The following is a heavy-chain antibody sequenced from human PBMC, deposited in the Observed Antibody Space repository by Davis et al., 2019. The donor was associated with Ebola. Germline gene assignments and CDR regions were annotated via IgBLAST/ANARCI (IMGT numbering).Heavy chain of an antibody. V-gene: IGHV3-7*03. J-gene: IGHJ4*02. CDR1: GFTFSSYW. CDR3: ARDGPAATNDYFDY. D-gene: IGHD2-2*01. CDR2: IKQDGSEK. Sequence: GESLKISCAASGFTFSSYWMSWVRQAPGKGLEWVANIKQDGSEKYYVDSVKGRFTISRDNAKNSLYLQMNSLRAEDTAVYYCARDGPAATNDYFDYWGQGTLVTVSS.